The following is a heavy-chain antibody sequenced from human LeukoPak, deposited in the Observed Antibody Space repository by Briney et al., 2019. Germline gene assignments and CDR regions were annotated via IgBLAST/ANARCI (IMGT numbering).Heavy chain of an antibody. CDR2: IYYSGST. CDR1: GGSISSYY. CDR3: ARSSPKYSSSWYNWGGGYYFDY. D-gene: IGHD6-13*01. Sequence: SETLSLTCTVSGGSISSYYWSWIRQPPGKGLEWIGYIYYSGSTNYNPSLKSRVTISVDTSKNQFSLKLSSVTAADTAVYYCARSSPKYSSSWYNWGGGYYFDYWGQGTLVTVSS. V-gene: IGHV4-59*01. J-gene: IGHJ4*02.